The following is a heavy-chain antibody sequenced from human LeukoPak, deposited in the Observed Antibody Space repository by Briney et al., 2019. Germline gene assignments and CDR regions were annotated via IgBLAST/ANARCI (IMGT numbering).Heavy chain of an antibody. CDR2: ISSSSSK. CDR3: AKGLHP. V-gene: IGHV3-69-1*01. CDR1: GFTFRDYS. J-gene: IGHJ5*02. Sequence: PGGSLRLSCASSGFTFRDYSMNWVRQAPGKGLEWVSFISSSSSKYYTDSVKGRFTISRDNAKKFLFLQMNSLRAEDTAVYYCAKGLHPWGQGTLVTVSS.